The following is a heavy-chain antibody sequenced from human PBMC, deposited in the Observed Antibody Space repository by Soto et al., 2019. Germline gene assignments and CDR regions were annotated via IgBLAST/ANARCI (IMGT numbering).Heavy chain of an antibody. V-gene: IGHV4-59*01. Sequence: SETLSLTCTVSVGSISSYYWSWIRQPPGKGLEWIGYIYYSGSTNYNPSLKSRVTISVDTSKNQFSLKLSSVTAADTAVYYCARGGQNFDYWGQGALVTVSS. CDR2: IYYSGST. CDR1: VGSISSYY. J-gene: IGHJ4*02. D-gene: IGHD3-16*01. CDR3: ARGGQNFDY.